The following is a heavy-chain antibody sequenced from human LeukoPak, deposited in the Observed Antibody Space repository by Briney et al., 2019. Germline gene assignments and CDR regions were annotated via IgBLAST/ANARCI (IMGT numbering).Heavy chain of an antibody. CDR2: ISAYNGST. CDR3: ARDPLNFDWFGGNWFDP. D-gene: IGHD3-9*01. J-gene: IGHJ5*02. Sequence: ASVKVSCKASGYTFTSYGISWVRQAPGQGLEWMGWISAYNGSTNYAQKLQGRVTMTTDTSTSTAYMELRSLRSDDTAVYYCARDPLNFDWFGGNWFDPWGQGTLVTVSS. V-gene: IGHV1-18*01. CDR1: GYTFTSYG.